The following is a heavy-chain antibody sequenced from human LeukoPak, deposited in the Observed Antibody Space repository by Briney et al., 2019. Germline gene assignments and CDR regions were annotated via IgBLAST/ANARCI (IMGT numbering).Heavy chain of an antibody. CDR1: GFTFSSYS. D-gene: IGHD4-17*01. CDR2: ISSSSSYI. Sequence: GGSLRLSCAASGFTFSSYSMNWVRQAPGKGLEWVSSISSSSSYIYYADSVKGRFTISRDNAKNSLYLQVNSLRAEDTAVYYCASGPTVTTVDYRGQGTLVTVSS. CDR3: ASGPTVTTVDY. J-gene: IGHJ4*02. V-gene: IGHV3-21*01.